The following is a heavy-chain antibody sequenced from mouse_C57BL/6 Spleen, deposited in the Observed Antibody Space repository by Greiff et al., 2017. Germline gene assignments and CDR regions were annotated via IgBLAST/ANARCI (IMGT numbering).Heavy chain of an antibody. Sequence: VQLQQPGAELVKPGASVKMSCKASGYTFTSYWMHWVKQRPGQGLEWIGAIYPGNSDTSYNQKFKGKAKLTAVTSASTAYMELSSLTNEDSAVYYCTRYYGSSYGWYFDVWGTGTTVTVSS. D-gene: IGHD1-1*01. CDR3: TRYYGSSYGWYFDV. V-gene: IGHV1-5*01. J-gene: IGHJ1*03. CDR1: GYTFTSYW. CDR2: IYPGNSDT.